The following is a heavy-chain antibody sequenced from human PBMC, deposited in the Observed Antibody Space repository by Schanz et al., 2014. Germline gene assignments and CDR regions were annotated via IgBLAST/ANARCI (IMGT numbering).Heavy chain of an antibody. Sequence: QVQMVESGGGVVQPGRSLRLSCAASGFAFSVYGMHWVRQAPGKGLEWVAAMSYDGSIKYYGDSVKGRFTISRDNSKNTLYLQMNSLRAEDTAVYYCARESRPNYDFLTAYYSIDFWGQGTLVTVSS. V-gene: IGHV3-33*01. CDR1: GFAFSVYG. J-gene: IGHJ4*02. D-gene: IGHD3-9*01. CDR2: MSYDGSIK. CDR3: ARESRPNYDFLTAYYSIDF.